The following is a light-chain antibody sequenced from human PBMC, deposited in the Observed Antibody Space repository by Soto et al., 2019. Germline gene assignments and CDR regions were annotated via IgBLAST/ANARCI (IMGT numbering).Light chain of an antibody. CDR2: NTD. J-gene: IGLJ2*01. CDR3: LLFHGGPRPLV. V-gene: IGLV7-43*01. Sequence: QAVVTQEPSLTVSPGGTVTLTCASTTGTVTRGSHANWFQQKPGQAPRALICNTDDKYSWTPARFSGSLLGGKAALTLSDVQPGDEADYYCLLFHGGPRPLVFGGGTKLTVL. CDR1: TGTVTRGSH.